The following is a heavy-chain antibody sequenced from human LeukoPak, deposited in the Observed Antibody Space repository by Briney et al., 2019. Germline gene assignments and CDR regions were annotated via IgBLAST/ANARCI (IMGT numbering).Heavy chain of an antibody. V-gene: IGHV4-34*01. D-gene: IGHD1-26*01. CDR3: ARGRIVGGSPYY. Sequence: PSETLSLTCAVYSGSFSGYYRSWIRQPPGKGLEWIGEINHSGNTNYNPSLKSRVTISVDPSKNQFSLRLSSVTAADTAVYYCARGRIVGGSPYYWGQGGLVSVSS. CDR1: SGSFSGYY. CDR2: INHSGNT. J-gene: IGHJ4*02.